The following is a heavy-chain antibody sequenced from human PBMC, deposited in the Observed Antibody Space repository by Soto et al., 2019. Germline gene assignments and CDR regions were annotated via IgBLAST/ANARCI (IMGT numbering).Heavy chain of an antibody. J-gene: IGHJ6*02. CDR1: GFTLTSYT. V-gene: IGHV3-21*01. CDR3: VRERGLTSFYGMDV. Sequence: KSGGSLRLSCAASGFTLTSYTMNWVRQASGKGLEWVSSITSSSSHIYYADSVKGRFTISRDNAGNSLYLQMNSLRAEDSAVYYCVRERGLTSFYGMDVWGQGTTVTVSS. CDR2: ITSSSSHI. D-gene: IGHD2-8*01.